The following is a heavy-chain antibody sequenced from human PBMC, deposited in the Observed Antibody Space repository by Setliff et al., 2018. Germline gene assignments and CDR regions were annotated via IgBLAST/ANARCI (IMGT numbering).Heavy chain of an antibody. J-gene: IGHJ1*01. CDR2: IYHSGST. Sequence: PSETLSLTCTVSGGSFSGYYWSWIRQPPGKGLEWIGSIYHSGSTYYNPSLKSRVTISVDTSKNQFSLKLSSVTAADTAVYYCARDPWQWLTTFTSAEYFQHWGQGTLVTVSS. D-gene: IGHD6-19*01. V-gene: IGHV4-38-2*02. CDR1: GGSFSGYY. CDR3: ARDPWQWLTTFTSAEYFQH.